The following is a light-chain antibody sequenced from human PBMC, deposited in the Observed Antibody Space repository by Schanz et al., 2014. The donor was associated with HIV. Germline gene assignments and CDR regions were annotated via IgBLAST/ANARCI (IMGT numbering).Light chain of an antibody. J-gene: IGLJ1*01. CDR3: NSYTSSGTHV. CDR1: TSDVGNYDR. V-gene: IGLV2-18*02. CDR2: EVD. Sequence: SALTQPPSVSGSPGQSVTISCTGTTSDVGNYDRVSWYQQPPGTAPKLMIFEVDNRPSGVPGRFSGSKSGNTASLTISGLRPEDEADYYCNSYTSSGTHVFGTGTKVTVL.